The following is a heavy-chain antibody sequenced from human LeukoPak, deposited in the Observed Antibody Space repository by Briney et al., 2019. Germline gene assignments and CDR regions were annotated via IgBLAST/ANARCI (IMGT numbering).Heavy chain of an antibody. Sequence: SVKVSCKVSGGTFSSYAISWVRQAPGQGLEWMGGIIPIFGTANYAQKFQGRVTITTDESTSTAYMELSSLRSEDTAVYYCAIAPLSGGSWVGFDPWGQGTLVTVSS. CDR2: IIPIFGTA. CDR1: GGTFSSYA. J-gene: IGHJ5*02. CDR3: AIAPLSGGSWVGFDP. V-gene: IGHV1-69*05. D-gene: IGHD2-15*01.